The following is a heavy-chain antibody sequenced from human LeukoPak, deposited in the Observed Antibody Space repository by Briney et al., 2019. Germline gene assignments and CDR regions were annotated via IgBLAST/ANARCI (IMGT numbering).Heavy chain of an antibody. CDR3: AKEKLRYYDY. D-gene: IGHD3-16*01. J-gene: IGHJ4*02. CDR2: ISGSGGTT. Sequence: GGSLRLSCEASGFTFSTYVMSWVRQAPGKGLECVSSISGSGGTTHYADSVKGRFTISRDNSKNTVYLQMSSLTVEDTAIYYCAKEKLRYYDYWGQGALVTVSS. V-gene: IGHV3-23*01. CDR1: GFTFSTYV.